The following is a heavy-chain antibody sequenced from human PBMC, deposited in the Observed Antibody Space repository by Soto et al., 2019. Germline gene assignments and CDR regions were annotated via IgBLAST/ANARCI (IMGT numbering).Heavy chain of an antibody. CDR1: GGSISSGGYY. CDR3: ARVYYDSSCYIAFYI. Sequence: QVQLQESGPGLVKPSQTLSLTCTVSGGSISSGGYYWIWIRPHPGKGLEWIGYIYYSGSTYYTPSIKSRLTISVDTAKNQFSLKLRSVPAAETAWYYCARVYYDSSCYIAFYIWGQGTMVTVSS. J-gene: IGHJ3*02. V-gene: IGHV4-31*03. CDR2: IYYSGST. D-gene: IGHD3-22*01.